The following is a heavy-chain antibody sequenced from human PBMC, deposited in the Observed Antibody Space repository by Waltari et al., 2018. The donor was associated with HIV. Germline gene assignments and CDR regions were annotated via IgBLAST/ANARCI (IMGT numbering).Heavy chain of an antibody. CDR1: GFNFDHYA. Sequence: SLRLSCAASGFNFDHYAMHWVRQAPGKGLEWVSLITWDGGSTYYADAMKGRFTISRDNSKHSLYLQMNRLRVEDSALYFCAKDRTRYCNEATCPFSLDYWGQGTLVTVSS. V-gene: IGHV3-43D*04. CDR2: ITWDGGST. CDR3: AKDRTRYCNEATCPFSLDY. D-gene: IGHD2-15*01. J-gene: IGHJ4*02.